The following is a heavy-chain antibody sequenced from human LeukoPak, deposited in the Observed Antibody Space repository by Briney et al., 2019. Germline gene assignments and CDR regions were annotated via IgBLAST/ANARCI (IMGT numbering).Heavy chain of an antibody. V-gene: IGHV4-59*08. D-gene: IGHD6-13*01. CDR2: IYYSGST. CDR1: GGSISSYY. CDR3: ASHIAAADNWFDP. J-gene: IGHJ5*02. Sequence: SETLSLTCTVSGGSISSYYWSWIRQPPGKGLEWIGYIYYSGSTNYNPSLKSRVTISVDTSKNQFSLKLSSVTAADTAVYYCASHIAAADNWFDPWGQGTLVTVSS.